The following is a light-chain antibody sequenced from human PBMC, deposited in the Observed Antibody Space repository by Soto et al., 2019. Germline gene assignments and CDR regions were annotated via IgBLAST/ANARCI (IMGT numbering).Light chain of an antibody. CDR3: QQYNKWALFT. CDR2: GAS. Sequence: EIVLTQSPATLSVSPGERATLSCRASLSVSTNLAWYQQRPGQAPRLLIFGASTRATGIPARFSGSGSGTEFTLTISSLQSEDFAVYYCQQYNKWALFTFGSGTRVD. V-gene: IGKV3-15*01. J-gene: IGKJ3*01. CDR1: LSVSTN.